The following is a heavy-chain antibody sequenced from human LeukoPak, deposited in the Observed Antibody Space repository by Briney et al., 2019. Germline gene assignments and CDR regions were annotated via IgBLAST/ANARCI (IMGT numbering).Heavy chain of an antibody. D-gene: IGHD2-15*01. CDR2: IYSGGST. J-gene: IGHJ1*01. CDR1: GSSFRSYG. Sequence: PGGSLRLSCAASGSSFRSYGMHWVRQAPGKGLEWVSVIYSGGSTFYADSVKGRFTISRDNSKNTLYLQMNSLRAEDTAVYYCASDSYSPEYFQHWGQGTLVTVSS. CDR3: ASDSYSPEYFQH. V-gene: IGHV3-66*01.